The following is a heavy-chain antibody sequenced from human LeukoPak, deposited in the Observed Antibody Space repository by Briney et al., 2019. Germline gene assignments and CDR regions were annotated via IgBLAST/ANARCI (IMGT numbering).Heavy chain of an antibody. J-gene: IGHJ4*02. D-gene: IGHD1-26*01. CDR3: ALSTELASTIDY. CDR1: SYTFTSYG. V-gene: IGHV1-18*01. Sequence: ASVKVSCKASSYTFTSYGISWGRQAPGQGLEWMGWISAYNSNTNYAQKLQGRVTMTTDTSTSTAYMELRSLRSDDTAVYYCALSTELASTIDYWGQGTLVTVSS. CDR2: ISAYNSNT.